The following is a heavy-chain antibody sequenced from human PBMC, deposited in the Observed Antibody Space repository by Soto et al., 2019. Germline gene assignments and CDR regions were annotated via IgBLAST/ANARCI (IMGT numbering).Heavy chain of an antibody. CDR2: IYYSGST. D-gene: IGHD3-3*01. Sequence: PSETLSLTCTVSGGSISSGGYYWSWIRQHPGKGLEWIGYIYYSGSTYYNPSLKSRVTISVDTSKNQFSLKLSSVTAADTAVYYCARVARVVTVLDYWGQGTLVTVSS. CDR1: GGSISSGGYY. J-gene: IGHJ4*02. V-gene: IGHV4-31*03. CDR3: ARVARVVTVLDY.